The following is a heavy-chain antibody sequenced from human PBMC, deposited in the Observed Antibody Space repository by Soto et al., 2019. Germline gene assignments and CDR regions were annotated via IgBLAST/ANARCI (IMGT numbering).Heavy chain of an antibody. CDR1: GGTFSSYA. V-gene: IGHV1-69*01. D-gene: IGHD1-7*01. CDR3: ARARDGGGNELRWTGYYFHY. Sequence: QVQLVQSGAEVKKPGSSVKVSCKASGGTFSSYAISWVRQAPGQGLEWMGGIIPIFGTANYAQKFQGRVTITADESTSTAYMDLSSVRSEDTAVYYCARARDGGGNELRWTGYYFHYWGQGTLVTLSS. CDR2: IIPIFGTA. J-gene: IGHJ4*02.